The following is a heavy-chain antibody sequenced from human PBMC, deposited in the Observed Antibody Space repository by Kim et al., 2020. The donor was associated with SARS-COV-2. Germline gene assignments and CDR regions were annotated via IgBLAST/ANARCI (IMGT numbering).Heavy chain of an antibody. Sequence: YYADSVKGRFTISRDNSKNTLYLQMNSLRAEDTAVYYCAKSGVDQPFDPWGQGTLVTVSS. J-gene: IGHJ5*02. CDR3: AKSGVDQPFDP. V-gene: IGHV3-23*01. D-gene: IGHD3-3*01.